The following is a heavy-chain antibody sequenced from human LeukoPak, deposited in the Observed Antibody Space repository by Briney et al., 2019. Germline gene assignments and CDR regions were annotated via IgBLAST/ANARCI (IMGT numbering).Heavy chain of an antibody. D-gene: IGHD4-17*01. CDR1: GYRFTVYY. Sequence: GASVKVSCKASGYRFTVYYMHWVRQAPGKGLEWMGWINPNSGGTHNAQKFLGRVTMTRDTSISTAYMELSRLTSDDTALYYCATLYGDYVTSDYWGQGTLVTVSS. CDR3: ATLYGDYVTSDY. V-gene: IGHV1-2*02. J-gene: IGHJ4*02. CDR2: INPNSGGT.